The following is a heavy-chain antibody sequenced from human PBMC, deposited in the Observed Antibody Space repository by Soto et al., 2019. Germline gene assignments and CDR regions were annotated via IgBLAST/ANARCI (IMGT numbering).Heavy chain of an antibody. CDR2: IYYSGST. Sequence: QVQLQESGPGLVKPSQTLSLTCTVSGGSISSGGYYWSWIRQHPGKGLEWIGYIYYSGSTYYNPSLQSRVTISVDTSKNQFSLKLSSVTAADTAVYYCARGGYNSYYYYYGMDVWGQGTTVTVSS. D-gene: IGHD5-12*01. V-gene: IGHV4-31*03. J-gene: IGHJ6*02. CDR3: ARGGYNSYYYYYGMDV. CDR1: GGSISSGGYY.